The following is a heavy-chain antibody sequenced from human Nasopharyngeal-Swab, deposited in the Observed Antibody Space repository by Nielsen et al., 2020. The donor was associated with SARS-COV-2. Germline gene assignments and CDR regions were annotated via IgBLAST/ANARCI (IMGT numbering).Heavy chain of an antibody. CDR1: GFTFSTYW. V-gene: IGHV3-74*01. J-gene: IGHJ4*02. CDR3: ARDTLELLYYFDY. D-gene: IGHD1-26*01. Sequence: GESLKISCAASGFTFSTYWMHWVRQAPGKGLVWVSRINSDGSNTIYADSVKGRFTISRDNAKNTLYLQMSSLRAEDTAVYYCARDTLELLYYFDYWGQGTLVTASS. CDR2: INSDGSNT.